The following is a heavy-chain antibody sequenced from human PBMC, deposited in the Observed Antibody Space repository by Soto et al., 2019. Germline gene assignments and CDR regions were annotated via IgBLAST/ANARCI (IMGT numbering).Heavy chain of an antibody. CDR2: ISYDGSNK. CDR1: GFTFSSYG. V-gene: IGHV3-30*18. J-gene: IGHJ6*03. CDR3: AKDRGGDYVDYYMDV. Sequence: GGSLRLSCAASGFTFSSYGMHWVRQAPGKGLEWVAVISYDGSNKYYADSVKGRFTISRDNSKNTLYLQMNSLRAEDTAVYYCAKDRGGDYVDYYMDVWGKGTTVTVSS. D-gene: IGHD4-17*01.